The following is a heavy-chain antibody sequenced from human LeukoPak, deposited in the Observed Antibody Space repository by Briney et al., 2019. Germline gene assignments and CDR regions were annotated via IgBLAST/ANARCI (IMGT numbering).Heavy chain of an antibody. Sequence: GESLKISCKGSGYSFTSYWIGWVRQMPGKGLEWMGIIYPGDSDTRYSPSFQGQVTISADKSISTAYLQWSSLKASDTAMYSCARYRPVRGYSNYPNWFDPWGQGTLVTVSS. J-gene: IGHJ5*02. CDR1: GYSFTSYW. CDR2: IYPGDSDT. V-gene: IGHV5-51*01. D-gene: IGHD4-11*01. CDR3: ARYRPVRGYSNYPNWFDP.